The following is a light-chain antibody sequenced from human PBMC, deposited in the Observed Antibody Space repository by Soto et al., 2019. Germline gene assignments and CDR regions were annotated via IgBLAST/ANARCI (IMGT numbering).Light chain of an antibody. CDR1: QSVSSY. Sequence: EIVLTQSPATLSLSPGERATLSCRASQSVSSYLAWYQQKPGQAPRLLIYDASNRATGIPARFSGSGSGTDLPLTISSLEPEEFAVYYCQQRSNWPPWTFGQGTKVEIK. J-gene: IGKJ1*01. CDR2: DAS. V-gene: IGKV3-11*01. CDR3: QQRSNWPPWT.